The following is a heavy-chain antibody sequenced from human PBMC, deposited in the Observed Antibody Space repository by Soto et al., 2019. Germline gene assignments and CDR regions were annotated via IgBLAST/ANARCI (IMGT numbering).Heavy chain of an antibody. CDR2: IYHSGST. J-gene: IGHJ6*02. D-gene: IGHD5-12*01. V-gene: IGHV4-4*02. CDR1: GGSIRSRNW. CDR3: ARDVSNRIVAYGWRYPVFDYYGMDV. Sequence: KPSETLSLTCAVSGGSIRSRNWWSCVRQPPGKGLEWIGEIYHSGSTNYNPSLKSRVTISVDKSKNQFSLKLSSVTAADTAVYYCARDVSNRIVAYGWRYPVFDYYGMDVWGQGTTVTVSS.